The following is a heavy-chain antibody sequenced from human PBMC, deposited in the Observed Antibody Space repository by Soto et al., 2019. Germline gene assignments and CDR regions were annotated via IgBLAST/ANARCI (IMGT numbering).Heavy chain of an antibody. V-gene: IGHV4-61*08. J-gene: IGHJ4*02. CDR1: GGSVSSGGYY. D-gene: IGHD6-19*01. CDR3: ATFGSGRNY. CDR2: TLYSGNS. Sequence: PSETLSLTCSVSGGSVSSGGYYWTWIRQPPGKGLEWIGYTLYSGNSNYNPSLKSRVTLSVETSKNQFSLKLSSVTATDTAVYYCATFGSGRNYWGQGTLVTLSS.